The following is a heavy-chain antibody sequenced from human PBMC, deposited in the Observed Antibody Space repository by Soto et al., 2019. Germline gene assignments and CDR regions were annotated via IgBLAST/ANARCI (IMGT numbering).Heavy chain of an antibody. CDR2: IYYRGFT. Sequence: PSETLTLTCTVSGGSIPSGGYYWSGICQHTGKGVEWIGYIYYRGFTSYNPSLTTRVTISVDTSKHQFSLKLSSVTAADTAVYYCARSVFPWGQGTLVTVSS. J-gene: IGHJ5*02. V-gene: IGHV4-31*03. CDR3: ARSVFP. CDR1: GGSIPSGGYY.